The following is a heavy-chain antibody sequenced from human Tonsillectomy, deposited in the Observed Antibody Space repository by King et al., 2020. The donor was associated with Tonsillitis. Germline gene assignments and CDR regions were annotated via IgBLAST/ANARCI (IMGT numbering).Heavy chain of an antibody. J-gene: IGHJ4*02. V-gene: IGHV4-4*02. CDR2: IFHSGRT. D-gene: IGHD6-6*01. CDR3: ASSPTPYFSDY. Sequence: QLQESGPRLVKPSGTLSLTCAVSGGSVSSVNWWSWFRQPPGKGLEWIGEIFHSGRTNYNPSLESRVTIAVDKSKNQFSLKLTSVTAADTAVYYCASSPTPYFSDYWGQASLVSPSS. CDR1: GGSVSSVNW.